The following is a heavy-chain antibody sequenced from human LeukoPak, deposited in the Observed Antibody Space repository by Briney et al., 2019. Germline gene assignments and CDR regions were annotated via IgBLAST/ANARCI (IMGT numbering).Heavy chain of an antibody. D-gene: IGHD6-13*01. J-gene: IGHJ3*02. V-gene: IGHV4-59*01. Sequence: SETLSPTCTVSGGSISSYYWSWIRQPPGKGLEWIGYIYYSGSTNYNPSLKSRVTISVDTSKNQFSLKLSSVTAADTAVYYCARVGGGIAAAAAFDIWGQGTMVTVSS. CDR3: ARVGGGIAAAAAFDI. CDR1: GGSISSYY. CDR2: IYYSGST.